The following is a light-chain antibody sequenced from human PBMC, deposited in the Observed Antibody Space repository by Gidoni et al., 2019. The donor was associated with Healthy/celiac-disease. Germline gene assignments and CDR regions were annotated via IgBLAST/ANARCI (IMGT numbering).Light chain of an antibody. V-gene: IGKV4-1*01. CDR3: KQYYSTPHT. CDR2: GAS. CDR1: QSVLYSSNNKNY. Sequence: DIVMTQSPDSLAVSLGERATINCKSSQSVLYSSNNKNYLAWYQQKPGQPPKLLIYGASTRESGVPDRFSGSGSGTDFTLTISSLQAEDVAVYYCKQYYSTPHTFGGGTKVEIK. J-gene: IGKJ4*01.